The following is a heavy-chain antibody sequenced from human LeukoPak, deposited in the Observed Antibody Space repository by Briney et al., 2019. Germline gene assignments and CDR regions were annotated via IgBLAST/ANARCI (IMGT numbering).Heavy chain of an antibody. V-gene: IGHV3-15*01. Sequence: GGSLRLSCAASGFTFNNAWMRWVRPAPGKGLEWVGRIKSKTDGGTTDYVAPGKGIFTISRDYSKNTLYLQMNSLKTEDTAVYYCTTGIRQWLKGPYAFDIWGQGTMVTVSS. CDR1: GFTFNNAW. D-gene: IGHD6-19*01. CDR2: IKSKTDGGTT. J-gene: IGHJ3*02. CDR3: TTGIRQWLKGPYAFDI.